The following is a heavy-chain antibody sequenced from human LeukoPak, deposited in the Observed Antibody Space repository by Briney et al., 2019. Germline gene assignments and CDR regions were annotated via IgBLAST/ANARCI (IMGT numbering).Heavy chain of an antibody. CDR1: GFTFSNYG. CDR3: ARGSYCANGVCYARPLDY. V-gene: IGHV3-33*01. CDR2: IRYDGSNE. J-gene: IGHJ4*02. D-gene: IGHD2-8*01. Sequence: PGRSLRLSCAASGFTFSNYGMHWVRQAPGKGLEWVAVIRYDGSNEYYADSVKGRFTISRDNSKNTLYLQMNSLRAEDTAVYFCARGSYCANGVCYARPLDYWGQGTLVTASS.